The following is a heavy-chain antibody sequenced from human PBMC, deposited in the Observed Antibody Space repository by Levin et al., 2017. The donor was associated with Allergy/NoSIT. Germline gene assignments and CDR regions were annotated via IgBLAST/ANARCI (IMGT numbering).Heavy chain of an antibody. D-gene: IGHD2-15*01. Sequence: GESLKISCKASGYTFTGYYMHWVRQAPGQGLEWMGRINPNSGGTNYAQKFQGRVTMTRDTSISTAYMELSRLRSDDTAVYYCATLPRGVVVAASTVVWGQGTLVTVSS. CDR1: GYTFTGYY. CDR3: ATLPRGVVVAASTVV. V-gene: IGHV1-2*06. J-gene: IGHJ4*02. CDR2: INPNSGGT.